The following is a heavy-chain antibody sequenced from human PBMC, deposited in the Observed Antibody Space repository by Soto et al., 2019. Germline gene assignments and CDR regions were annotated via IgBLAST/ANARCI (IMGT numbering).Heavy chain of an antibody. CDR3: ARLGAYYQSLDP. D-gene: IGHD2-21*01. V-gene: IGHV4-30-2*01. J-gene: IGHJ5*02. Sequence: SVTLPLTSNVSEENIRTRGYPWAWIQQPPGKALEWIGYTYHTGNPYYNPSLKSRVTISLERSKSQFSLRLTSVTAADSAVYYCARLGAYYQSLDPWGPGTLVTVSS. CDR2: TYHTGNP. CDR1: EENIRTRGYP.